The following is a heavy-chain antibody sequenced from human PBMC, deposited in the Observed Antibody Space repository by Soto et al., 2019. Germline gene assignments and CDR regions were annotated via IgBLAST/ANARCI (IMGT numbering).Heavy chain of an antibody. D-gene: IGHD2-21*01. CDR2: IYPSDSHT. CDR1: GYNSTSHC. Sequence: GESLKISCQTSGYNSTSHCIAWVRQMPGKGLEWMGVIYPSDSHTRYSPSFQGQVTISVDKSINTAFLQWGSLKASDTAIYYCAGLSDPSSYFCDHWGQGTLVTVPQ. V-gene: IGHV5-51*01. CDR3: AGLSDPSSYFCDH. J-gene: IGHJ4*02.